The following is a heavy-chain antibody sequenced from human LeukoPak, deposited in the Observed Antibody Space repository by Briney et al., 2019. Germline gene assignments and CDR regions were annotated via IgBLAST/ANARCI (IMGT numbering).Heavy chain of an antibody. CDR3: ALGPLGAAGTWSGLFDY. J-gene: IGHJ4*02. CDR1: GYSISSGYY. Sequence: SETLSLTCAVSGYSISSGYYWGWIRPPPGKGLEWIGSISPSGSTFYNPSLKSRVTISVDTSKNQFSLKLRSVTAADTAVYYCALGPLGAAGTWSGLFDYWGQGTLVTVSS. V-gene: IGHV4-38-2*01. D-gene: IGHD6-13*01. CDR2: ISPSGST.